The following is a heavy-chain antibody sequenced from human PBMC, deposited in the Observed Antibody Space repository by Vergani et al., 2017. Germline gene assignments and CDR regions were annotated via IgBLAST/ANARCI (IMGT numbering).Heavy chain of an antibody. J-gene: IGHJ3*02. D-gene: IGHD6-13*01. V-gene: IGHV4-59*01. CDR3: ARGVVAAAGDAFDI. Sequence: QVQLQESGPGLVKPSETLSLTCTVSGGSISSYYWSWIRQPPGKGLEWIGYIYYSGSTNYNPSLKSRVTISVDTSKNQFSLKLSSATAADTAVYYCARGVVAAAGDAFDIWGQGTMVTVSS. CDR2: IYYSGST. CDR1: GGSISSYY.